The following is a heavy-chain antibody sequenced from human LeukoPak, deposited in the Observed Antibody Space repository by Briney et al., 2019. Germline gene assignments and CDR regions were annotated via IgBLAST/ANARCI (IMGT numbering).Heavy chain of an antibody. Sequence: GGSLRLSCAASGFTFSSYGMHWVRQPPGKGLDWVAFIHHDGSNKYYADSVRGRFTISRDKSKNTLYLQMTSLRAEDTAVYFCAKGDKMLTWRRTYNRFDPWGQGTLVTVSS. CDR3: AKGDKMLTWRRTYNRFDP. CDR1: GFTFSSYG. J-gene: IGHJ5*02. V-gene: IGHV3-30*02. D-gene: IGHD3-16*01. CDR2: IHHDGSNK.